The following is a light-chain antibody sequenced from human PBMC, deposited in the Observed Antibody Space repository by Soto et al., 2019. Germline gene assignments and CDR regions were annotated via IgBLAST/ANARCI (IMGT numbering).Light chain of an antibody. CDR3: QSYDSSLSVV. CDR2: GNS. J-gene: IGLJ2*01. Sequence: QSVLTQPPSVSGAPGQRVTISCTGSSSNIGAGYDVHWYQQLPGTAPKLLIYGNSNRPSGVPDRFSGSKSGTSASLAITGLQAEDDPDYYCQSYDSSLSVVFGGGTKVTLL. CDR1: SSNIGAGYD. V-gene: IGLV1-40*01.